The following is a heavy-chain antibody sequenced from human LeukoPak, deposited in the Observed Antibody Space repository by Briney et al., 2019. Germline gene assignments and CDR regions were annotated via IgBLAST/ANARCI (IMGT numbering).Heavy chain of an antibody. Sequence: ASVKVSCKASGYTFTSYDINWVRQATGQGLEWMGWMNPNSGNTGYAQKFQGRVTMTRNTSISTAYMELSSLRSEDTAVYYCARGRWPSRPAHLFDPWGQGTLVTVSS. V-gene: IGHV1-8*01. D-gene: IGHD2-15*01. CDR3: ARGRWPSRPAHLFDP. CDR1: GYTFTSYD. CDR2: MNPNSGNT. J-gene: IGHJ5*02.